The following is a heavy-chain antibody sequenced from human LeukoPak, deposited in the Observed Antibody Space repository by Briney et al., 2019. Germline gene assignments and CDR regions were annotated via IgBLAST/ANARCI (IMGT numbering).Heavy chain of an antibody. Sequence: SETLSLTCTVSGGSISSYYWSWIRQPPGKGLEWIGYIYYSGSTNYNPSLKSRVTISVDTSKNQFSLKLSSVTAADTAVYYCARSGGRKGYDFWSGYYFDYWGQGTLVTVSS. V-gene: IGHV4-59*08. CDR3: ARSGGRKGYDFWSGYYFDY. D-gene: IGHD3-3*01. CDR2: IYYSGST. J-gene: IGHJ4*02. CDR1: GGSISSYY.